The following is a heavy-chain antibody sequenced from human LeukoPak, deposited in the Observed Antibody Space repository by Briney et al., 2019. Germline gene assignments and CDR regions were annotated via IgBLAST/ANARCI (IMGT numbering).Heavy chain of an antibody. D-gene: IGHD6-19*01. CDR3: ARVRKWLGHFDY. J-gene: IGHJ4*02. V-gene: IGHV4-30-2*01. CDR1: GGSISSGGYY. CDR2: IYHSGST. Sequence: SQTLSLTCTVSGGSISSGGYYWSWIRQPPGKGLEWIGYIYHSGSTYHNPSLKSRVTISVDRSKNQFSLKLSSVAAADTAVYYCARVRKWLGHFDYWGQGTLVTVSS.